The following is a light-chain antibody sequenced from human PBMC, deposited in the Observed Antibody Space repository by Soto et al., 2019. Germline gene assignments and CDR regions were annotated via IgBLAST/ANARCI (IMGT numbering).Light chain of an antibody. CDR1: QSISSY. V-gene: IGKV1-39*01. J-gene: IGKJ4*01. CDR2: AAS. Sequence: IRMTQSPSSLSASTGDRVTITCRASQSISSYLNWYQQKPGKAPKLLIYAASSLQSGVPSRFSGSGSGTDFTLTISSLQPEDFATYYCQQSYSTPPVTFGGGTKVEIK. CDR3: QQSYSTPPVT.